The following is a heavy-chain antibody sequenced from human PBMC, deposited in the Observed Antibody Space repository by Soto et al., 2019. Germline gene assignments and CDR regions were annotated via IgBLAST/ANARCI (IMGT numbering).Heavy chain of an antibody. CDR3: ARARHMVINPYYYPMDV. J-gene: IGHJ6*02. CDR1: GYTFTSYD. CDR2: ISPHTGGT. D-gene: IGHD3-22*01. Sequence: ASVKVSCKASGYTFTSYDINWVRQAPGPGLEWMGWISPHTGGTTYAQKFQGRVTMTRDTSGSTAFMELSRLGSDDTAVYYCARARHMVINPYYYPMDVWGQGTTVTVSS. V-gene: IGHV1-2*02.